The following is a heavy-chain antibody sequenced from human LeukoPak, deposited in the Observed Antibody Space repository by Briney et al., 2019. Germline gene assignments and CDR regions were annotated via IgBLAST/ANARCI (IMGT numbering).Heavy chain of an antibody. CDR2: IKQDGSEK. V-gene: IGHV3-7*01. J-gene: IGHJ4*02. CDR3: ARDFYGSGYYFDY. Sequence: GESLRLSCAASGFTFTTYWMHWVRQAPGKGLEWVANIKQDGSEKYYVDSVKGRFTISRDNAKNSLYLQMNSLRAEDTAVYYCARDFYGSGYYFDYWGQGTLVTVSS. D-gene: IGHD3-10*01. CDR1: GFTFTTYW.